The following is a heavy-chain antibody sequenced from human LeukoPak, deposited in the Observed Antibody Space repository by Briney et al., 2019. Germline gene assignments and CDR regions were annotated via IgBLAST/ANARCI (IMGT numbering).Heavy chain of an antibody. CDR1: GYTFTSYA. J-gene: IGHJ4*02. Sequence: ASVKVSCKASGYTFTSYAMHWVRQAPGQRLEWMGWINACNSNTKYSQKFQGRVTITRDTSASTAYMELSSLRSEDTAVYYCASCSGGSCYGGELDYWGQGTLVTVSS. V-gene: IGHV1-3*01. CDR2: INACNSNT. CDR3: ASCSGGSCYGGELDY. D-gene: IGHD2-15*01.